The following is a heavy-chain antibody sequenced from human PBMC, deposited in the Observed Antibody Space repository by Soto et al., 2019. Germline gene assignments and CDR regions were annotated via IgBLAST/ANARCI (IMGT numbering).Heavy chain of an antibody. CDR3: ARTAWHFFDY. J-gene: IGHJ4*02. V-gene: IGHV4-31*03. CDR2: IYYSGST. CDR1: GCSINIGGYY. Sequence: QVQLQGSGPGLVKPSQTLSLTCTVSGCSINIGGYYWRWIRQHPGKGLEWIGYIYYSGSTFYNPSLKSRVTISFDTSKNQFSLKLNSVTAADTAVEYCARTAWHFFDYWGQGTLVNVSS. D-gene: IGHD3-3*02.